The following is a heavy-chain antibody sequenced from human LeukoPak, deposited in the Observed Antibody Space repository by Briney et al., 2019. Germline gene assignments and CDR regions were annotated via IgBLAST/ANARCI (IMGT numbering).Heavy chain of an antibody. Sequence: SETLSLTCTVSGGSISSSSYYRGWIRQPPGKGLEWIGSIYYSGSTYYNPSLKSRVTISVDTSKNQFSLKLSSVTAADTAVYYCARDNSGSYFDYWGQGTLVTVSS. V-gene: IGHV4-39*07. D-gene: IGHD1-26*01. J-gene: IGHJ4*02. CDR2: IYYSGST. CDR3: ARDNSGSYFDY. CDR1: GGSISSSSYY.